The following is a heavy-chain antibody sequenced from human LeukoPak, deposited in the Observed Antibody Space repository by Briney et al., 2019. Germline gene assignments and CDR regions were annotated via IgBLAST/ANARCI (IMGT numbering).Heavy chain of an antibody. Sequence: GGSLRLSCTASGFTFSTYWMSWVRRAPGKGLEWVANTREDGSEKYYVDSVKGRFTISRDNAKNSLYLQMNSLRAEDTAVYYCARELAGHYYGSGSSFDYWGQGTLVTVSS. J-gene: IGHJ4*02. CDR2: TREDGSEK. V-gene: IGHV3-7*01. CDR1: GFTFSTYW. CDR3: ARELAGHYYGSGSSFDY. D-gene: IGHD3-10*01.